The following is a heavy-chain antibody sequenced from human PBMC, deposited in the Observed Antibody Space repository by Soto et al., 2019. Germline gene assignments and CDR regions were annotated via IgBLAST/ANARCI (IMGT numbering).Heavy chain of an antibody. CDR2: IYYSGST. V-gene: IGHV4-39*01. CDR3: ARRLMVYAISYYYMDV. J-gene: IGHJ6*03. Sequence: PSETLSVTCTVSGGSISSSSYYWGWIRQPPGKGLEWIGSIYYSGSTYYNPSLKSRVTISLDTSKNQFSLKLSSVTAADTAVYYCARRLMVYAISYYYMDVWGKGTTVTVSS. D-gene: IGHD2-8*01. CDR1: GGSISSSSYY.